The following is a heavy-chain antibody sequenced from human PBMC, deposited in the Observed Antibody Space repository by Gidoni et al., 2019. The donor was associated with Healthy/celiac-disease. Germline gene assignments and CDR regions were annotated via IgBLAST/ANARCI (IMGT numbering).Heavy chain of an antibody. V-gene: IGHV1-2*02. Sequence: QVQLVQSVAVVKKAGALVKVCCKASGYTSTGYYMHWVRQAPGQGLEWMGWINPNSGGTNYAQKFQGRVTMTRDTSISTAYMELSRLRSDDTAVYYCARIRYSSGWSGAFDIWGQGTMVTVSS. J-gene: IGHJ3*02. D-gene: IGHD6-19*01. CDR3: ARIRYSSGWSGAFDI. CDR1: GYTSTGYY. CDR2: INPNSGGT.